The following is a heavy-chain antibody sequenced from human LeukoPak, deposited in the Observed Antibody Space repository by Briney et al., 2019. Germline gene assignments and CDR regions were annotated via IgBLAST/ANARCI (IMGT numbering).Heavy chain of an antibody. CDR3: AKDVRVGEYYGSGSYFDY. CDR2: ISASGGST. Sequence: GGCLRLSCAASGFTFSSYAMSWVRQPPGKGLEGVSIISASGGSTYYADSVKGGFTISRDKSRNYLQMNSLRGDDTAIYYCAKDVRVGEYYGSGSYFDYWGQGTLVTVSS. J-gene: IGHJ4*02. V-gene: IGHV3-23*01. CDR1: GFTFSSYA. D-gene: IGHD3-10*01.